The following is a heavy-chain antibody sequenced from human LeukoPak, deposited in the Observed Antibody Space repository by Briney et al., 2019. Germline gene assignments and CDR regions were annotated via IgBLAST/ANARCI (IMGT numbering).Heavy chain of an antibody. J-gene: IGHJ5*02. CDR2: IKQDGTEK. CDR1: GFRLSGYW. V-gene: IGHV3-7*01. Sequence: GSLRLSCGASGFRLSGYWMNWVRQAPGKGLEWVANIKQDGTEKNYADSVKGRFTISRDNAKNSVFLQMNSLRVEDTAVYYCTGGGGWLVVSWGQGTLVTVSS. CDR3: TGGGGWLVVS. D-gene: IGHD6-19*01.